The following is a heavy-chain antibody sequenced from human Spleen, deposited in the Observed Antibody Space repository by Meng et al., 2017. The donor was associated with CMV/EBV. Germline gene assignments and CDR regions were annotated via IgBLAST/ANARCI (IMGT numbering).Heavy chain of an antibody. CDR2: SNPSGGTR. CDR1: GYTFTGYY. V-gene: IGHV1-46*04. J-gene: IGHJ4*02. CDR3: AREGDGNYFDY. D-gene: IGHD1-1*01. Sequence: ASVKVSCKASGYTFTGYYMHWVRQAPGQGLEWMGTSNPSGGTRRYAQKLQGRVTMTRDTSTSTVYLELSSLRPEDTAVYYCAREGDGNYFDYWGQGTLVTVSS.